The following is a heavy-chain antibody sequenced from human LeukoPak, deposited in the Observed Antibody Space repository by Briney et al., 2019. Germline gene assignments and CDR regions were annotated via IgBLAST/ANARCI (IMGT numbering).Heavy chain of an antibody. J-gene: IGHJ6*03. CDR3: ARGVAAAYYYYYMDV. CDR1: GGTFSSYA. CDR2: IIPIFGTA. D-gene: IGHD6-13*01. Sequence: ASVTVSCTSSGGTFSSYAISWVRQAPGQGLEWMGGIIPIFGTANYAQKFQGRVTITADKSTSTAYMELSSLRSEDTAVYYCARGVAAAYYYYYMDVWGKGTTVTVSS. V-gene: IGHV1-69*06.